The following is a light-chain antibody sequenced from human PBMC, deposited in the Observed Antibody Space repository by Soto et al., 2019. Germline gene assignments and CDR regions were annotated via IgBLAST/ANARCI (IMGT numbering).Light chain of an antibody. Sequence: QPVLTQSSSASASLGSSVKLTCTLSSGHSSYIIAWHQQQPGKAPRYLMKLERSGSYNKGSGVPDRFSGSSSGADRYLTISNLQSEDEDDYYCETWDSNTRIFGGGTKLTVL. CDR3: ETWDSNTRI. CDR2: LERSGSY. CDR1: SGHSSYI. J-gene: IGLJ2*01. V-gene: IGLV4-60*03.